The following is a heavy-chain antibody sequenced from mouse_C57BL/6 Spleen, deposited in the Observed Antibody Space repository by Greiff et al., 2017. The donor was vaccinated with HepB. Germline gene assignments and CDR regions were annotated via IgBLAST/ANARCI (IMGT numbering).Heavy chain of an antibody. Sequence: VKLVESGAELARPGASVKLSCKASGYTFTSYGISWVKQRTGQGLEWIGEIYPRSGNTYYNEKFKGKATLTADKSSSTAYMELRSLTSEDSAVYFCARGGGYSNYGYAMDYWGQGTSVTVSS. V-gene: IGHV1-81*01. CDR1: GYTFTSYG. D-gene: IGHD2-5*01. CDR2: IYPRSGNT. J-gene: IGHJ4*01. CDR3: ARGGGYSNYGYAMDY.